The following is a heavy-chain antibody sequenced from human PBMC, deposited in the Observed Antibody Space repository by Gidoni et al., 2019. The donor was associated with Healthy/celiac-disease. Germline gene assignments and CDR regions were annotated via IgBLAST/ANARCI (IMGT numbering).Heavy chain of an antibody. CDR1: GGSISSSSYY. V-gene: IGHV4-39*01. J-gene: IGHJ3*02. Sequence: QLQLQESGPGLVKPSETLSLTCTVPGGSISSSSYYWGWIRQPPGKGLEWIGSIYYSGSTYYNPSLKSRVTISVDTSKNQFSLKLSSVTAADTAVYYCARRLSSSWYDVDAFDIWGQGTMVTVSA. CDR3: ARRLSSSWYDVDAFDI. CDR2: IYYSGST. D-gene: IGHD6-13*01.